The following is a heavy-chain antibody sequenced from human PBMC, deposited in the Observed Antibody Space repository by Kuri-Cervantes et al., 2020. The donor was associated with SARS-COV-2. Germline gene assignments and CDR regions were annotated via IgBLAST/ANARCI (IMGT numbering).Heavy chain of an antibody. V-gene: IGHV4-59*08. CDR2: IYYSGST. D-gene: IGHD3-3*01. Sequence: GSLRLSCAVYGGSFSGYYWSWIRQPPGKGLEWIGYIYYSGSTNYNPSLKSRVTISVDTSRNQFSLKLSSVTAADTAVYYCARHGFDFWSGYARTYYYYYGMDVWGQGTTVTVSS. CDR1: GGSFSGYY. CDR3: ARHGFDFWSGYARTYYYYYGMDV. J-gene: IGHJ6*02.